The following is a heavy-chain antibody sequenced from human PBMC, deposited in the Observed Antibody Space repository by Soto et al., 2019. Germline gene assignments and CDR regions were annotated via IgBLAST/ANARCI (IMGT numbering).Heavy chain of an antibody. CDR3: ARSNGEYGSGSYQTEFYYYYYGMDV. J-gene: IGHJ6*02. Sequence: GGSLRLSCAASGFTFSSYAMHWVRQAPGKGLEWVAVISYDGSNKYYADSVKGRFTISRDNSKNTLYLQMNSLRAEDTAVYYCARSNGEYGSGSYQTEFYYYYYGMDVWGQGTTVTVSS. V-gene: IGHV3-30-3*01. CDR1: GFTFSSYA. CDR2: ISYDGSNK. D-gene: IGHD3-10*01.